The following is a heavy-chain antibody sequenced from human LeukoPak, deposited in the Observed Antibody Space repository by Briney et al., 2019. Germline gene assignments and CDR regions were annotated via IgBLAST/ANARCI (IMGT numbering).Heavy chain of an antibody. V-gene: IGHV3-7*01. Sequence: QTGGSLRLSCAASGFTFSSYEMSWVRQAPGKGLEWVANIKQDGSEKYYVDSVKGRFTISRDNAKNSLYLQMNSLRAEDTAVYYCARASSIISYSSNKGFDYWGQGTLVTVSS. CDR3: ARASSIISYSSNKGFDY. CDR1: GFTFSSYE. J-gene: IGHJ4*02. D-gene: IGHD6-13*01. CDR2: IKQDGSEK.